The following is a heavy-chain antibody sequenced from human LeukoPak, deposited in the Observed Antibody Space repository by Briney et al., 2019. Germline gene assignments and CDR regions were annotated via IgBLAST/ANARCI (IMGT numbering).Heavy chain of an antibody. CDR3: ATNGGGDSGYGNFDY. CDR2: ISWNSDTI. D-gene: IGHD5-12*01. CDR1: GFTFSSYG. V-gene: IGHV3-9*01. J-gene: IGHJ4*02. Sequence: PGGSLRLSCAASGFTFSSYGMTWVRQVPGKGLEWVSGISWNSDTIDLADSVKGRFTISRDNAKNSLYLQMNRLRAEDTALYYCATNGGGDSGYGNFDYWGQGTLVTVSS.